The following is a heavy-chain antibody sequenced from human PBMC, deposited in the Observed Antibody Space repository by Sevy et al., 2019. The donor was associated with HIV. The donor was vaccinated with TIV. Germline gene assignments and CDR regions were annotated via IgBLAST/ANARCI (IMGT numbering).Heavy chain of an antibody. CDR3: ARSRERQGYCSGGSCDNNWFDP. CDR2: INPSGGST. Sequence: ASVKVSCKASGYTFTSYYMHWVRQAPGQGLEWMGIINPSGGSTSYAQKFQGRVTMTRDTSTSTVYMELSSLRSEDTAVYYCARSRERQGYCSGGSCDNNWFDPWGQGTLVTVSS. V-gene: IGHV1-46*01. D-gene: IGHD2-15*01. J-gene: IGHJ5*02. CDR1: GYTFTSYY.